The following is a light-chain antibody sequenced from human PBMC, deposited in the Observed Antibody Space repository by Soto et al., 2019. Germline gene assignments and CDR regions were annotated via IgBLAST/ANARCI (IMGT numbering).Light chain of an antibody. CDR2: DVS. J-gene: IGLJ1*01. CDR1: SSDVGGYNY. CDR3: GSYTSSSTHV. Sequence: LAQPASVSGAPGQSITISCTGTSSDVGGYNYVSWYQQHPGKAPKLMIYDVSNRPSGVSNRFSGSKSGNTASLTISGLQAEDEADYYCGSYTSSSTHVFGTGTKVTVL. V-gene: IGLV2-14*01.